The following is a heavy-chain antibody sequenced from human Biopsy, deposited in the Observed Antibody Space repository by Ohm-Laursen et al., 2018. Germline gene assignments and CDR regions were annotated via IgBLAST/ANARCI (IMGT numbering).Heavy chain of an antibody. V-gene: IGHV4-59*01. J-gene: IGHJ6*02. CDR3: TRATNSTGWPYYYFYGMDI. CDR1: GGSISSDW. D-gene: IGHD2/OR15-2a*01. Sequence: GTLSLTCTVSGGSISSDWWGWIRQTPGKGLEWIGYVYYSGTTTYNPSLRSRVTISVDTSMNQISLRLQSVTAADTAVYYCTRATNSTGWPYYYFYGMDIWGQGTTVTVSS. CDR2: VYYSGTT.